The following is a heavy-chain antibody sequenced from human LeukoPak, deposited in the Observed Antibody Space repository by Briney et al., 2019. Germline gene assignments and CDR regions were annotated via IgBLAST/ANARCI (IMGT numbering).Heavy chain of an antibody. CDR2: LSGDGGSP. J-gene: IGHJ6*03. CDR3: AKDRRTYYSYYMDV. Sequence: GGSLRLSCAASGFTFDDYAMHWVRQAPGKGLEWCSLLSGDGGSPYYADSVKGRFTISRDNSKNSLDLQMNSLRTVDTALYYCAKDRRTYYSYYMDVWGKGTTVTVSS. CDR1: GFTFDDYA. V-gene: IGHV3-43*02.